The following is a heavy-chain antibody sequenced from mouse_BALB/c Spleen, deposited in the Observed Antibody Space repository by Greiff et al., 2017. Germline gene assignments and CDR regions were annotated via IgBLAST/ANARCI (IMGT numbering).Heavy chain of an antibody. Sequence: DVMLVESGGGLVKPGGSLKLSCAASGFTFSSYAMSWVRQTPEKRLEWVASISSGGSTYYPDSVKGRFTISRDNARNILYLQMSSLRSEDTAMYYCARGGYYGNPWDAMDYWGQGTSVTVPS. CDR2: ISSGGST. D-gene: IGHD2-1*01. CDR1: GFTFSSYA. V-gene: IGHV5-6-5*01. J-gene: IGHJ4*01. CDR3: ARGGYYGNPWDAMDY.